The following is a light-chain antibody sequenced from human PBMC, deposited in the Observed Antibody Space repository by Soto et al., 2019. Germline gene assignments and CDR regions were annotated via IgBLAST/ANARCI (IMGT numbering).Light chain of an antibody. CDR2: EVT. CDR3: GSYTSTYVRI. CDR1: TSDVGGYSF. Sequence: QSALTQPASVSGSPGQSITISCTGTTSDVGGYSFVSWYQLHPGKAPKLMIYEVTNRPSGVSDRFSGSKSGNVASLTISGLQAADEADYYCGSYTSTYVRIFGTGTKLTVL. V-gene: IGLV2-14*01. J-gene: IGLJ1*01.